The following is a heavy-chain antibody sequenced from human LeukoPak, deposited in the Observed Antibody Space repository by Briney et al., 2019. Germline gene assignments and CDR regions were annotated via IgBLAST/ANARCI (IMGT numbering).Heavy chain of an antibody. CDR3: ARGGERGYNWFDP. CDR1: GGSISSYY. D-gene: IGHD2-21*01. Sequence: SETLSLTCTVSGGSISSYYRSWIRQPPGKGLEWIGYIYYSGSTNYNPSLKSRVTISVDTSKNQFSLKLSSVTAADTAVYYCARGGERGYNWFDPWGQGTLVTVSS. V-gene: IGHV4-59*01. J-gene: IGHJ5*02. CDR2: IYYSGST.